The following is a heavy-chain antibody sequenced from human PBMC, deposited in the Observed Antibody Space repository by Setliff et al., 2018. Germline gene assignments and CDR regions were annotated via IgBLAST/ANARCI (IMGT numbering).Heavy chain of an antibody. V-gene: IGHV4-39*01. CDR2: IHYSENT. CDR1: GGSITSGRYY. Sequence: PSETLSLTCTVSGGSITSGRYYWGWIRQPPGQGLEWIASIHYSENTYYNPSLKTRVTISVDTSKNQFSLKLSSVTAADTAVYYCARRSPAYYSDSSGYFYDTSPYMDVWGKGTTVTVSS. D-gene: IGHD3-22*01. J-gene: IGHJ6*03. CDR3: ARRSPAYYSDSSGYFYDTSPYMDV.